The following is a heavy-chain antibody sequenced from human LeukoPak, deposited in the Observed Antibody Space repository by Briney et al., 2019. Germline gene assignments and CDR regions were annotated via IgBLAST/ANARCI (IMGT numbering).Heavy chain of an antibody. CDR2: ISSSSTNI. D-gene: IGHD4-17*01. J-gene: IGHJ3*02. CDR1: RFTFSTYS. CDR3: VRNDGDNAFDI. V-gene: IGHV3-48*01. Sequence: GGSLRLSCAACRFTFSTYSMNWVRQAPGRGLEWVSYISSSSTNIYYKDSVKGRFTIPRDNAKNSLYLHMTSLRAEDTAVYYCVRNDGDNAFDIWGQGTMVIVSS.